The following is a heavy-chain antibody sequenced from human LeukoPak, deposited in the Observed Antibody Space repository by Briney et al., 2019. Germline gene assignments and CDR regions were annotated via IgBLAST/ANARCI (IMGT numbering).Heavy chain of an antibody. CDR3: ARVLGYCSGGSCNYYFDY. D-gene: IGHD2-15*01. CDR2: IIPIFGTA. Sequence: SVKVSCKASGGTFSSYAISWVRQAPGQGLEWMGRIIPIFGTANYAQKFQGRVTITTDESASTAYMELSSLRSEDTAMYYCARVLGYCSGGSCNYYFDYWGQGTLVTVSS. J-gene: IGHJ4*02. CDR1: GGTFSSYA. V-gene: IGHV1-69*05.